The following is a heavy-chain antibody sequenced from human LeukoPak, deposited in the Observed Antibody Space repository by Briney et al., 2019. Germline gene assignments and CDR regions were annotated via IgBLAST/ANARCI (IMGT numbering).Heavy chain of an antibody. CDR3: ARAALSMVRGVIPDRDYYYYMDV. V-gene: IGHV1-8*01. J-gene: IGHJ6*03. D-gene: IGHD3-10*01. CDR2: MNPNSGNT. CDR1: GYTFTSYD. Sequence: ASVKVSCKASGYTFTSYDINWVRQATGQGLEWMGWMNPNSGNTGYAQKFQGRVTMTRNTSISTAYMELSSLRSEDTAVYYCARAALSMVRGVIPDRDYYYYMDVWGEGTTVTVSS.